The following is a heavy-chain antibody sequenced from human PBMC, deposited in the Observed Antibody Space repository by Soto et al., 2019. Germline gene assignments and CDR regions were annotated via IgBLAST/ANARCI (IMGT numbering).Heavy chain of an antibody. V-gene: IGHV1-46*01. J-gene: IGHJ5*02. CDR3: ARDGNTIFGVVIKGGWFDP. CDR2: INPSGGST. D-gene: IGHD3-3*01. Sequence: AASVKVSCKASGYTFTSYYMHWVRQAPGQGLEWMGIINPSGGSTSYAQKFQGRVTMTRDTSTSTVYMELSSLRSEDTAVYYCARDGNTIFGVVIKGGWFDPWGQGTLVTVSS. CDR1: GYTFTSYY.